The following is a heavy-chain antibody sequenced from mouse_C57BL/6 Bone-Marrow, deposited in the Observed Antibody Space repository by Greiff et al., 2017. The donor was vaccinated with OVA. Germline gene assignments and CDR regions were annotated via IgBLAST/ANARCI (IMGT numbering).Heavy chain of an antibody. V-gene: IGHV1-55*01. CDR3: ARSHYYGSSYFDY. Sequence: QVQLQQPGAELVRPGTSVKLSCKASGYTFTSYWITWVKQRPGQGLEWIGDIYPGSGSTNYNEKFKSKATLTVDTSSSTAYMQLSSLTSEDSAVYYCARSHYYGSSYFDYWGQGTTLTVSS. CDR1: GYTFTSYW. J-gene: IGHJ2*01. CDR2: IYPGSGST. D-gene: IGHD1-1*01.